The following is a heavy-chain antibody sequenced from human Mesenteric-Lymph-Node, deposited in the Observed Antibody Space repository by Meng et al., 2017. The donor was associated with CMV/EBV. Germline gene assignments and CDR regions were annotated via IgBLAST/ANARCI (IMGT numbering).Heavy chain of an antibody. V-gene: IGHV4-39*07. CDR2: IFYAGNT. D-gene: IGHD3-22*01. J-gene: IGHJ3*01. CDR3: VRVMKYYYDSSGRPDAFDV. CDR1: GDSLTSGYSY. Sequence: SETLSLTCTVSGDSLTSGYSYWGCIRQPPGRGLAWIGTIFYAGNTYHNPSLKSRVTLSADTSMKRFSLKLRSATAADTAVYFCVRVMKYYYDSSGRPDAFDVWGQGTMVTVSS.